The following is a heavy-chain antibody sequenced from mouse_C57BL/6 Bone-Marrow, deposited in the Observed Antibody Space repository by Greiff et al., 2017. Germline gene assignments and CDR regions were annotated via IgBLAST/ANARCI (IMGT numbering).Heavy chain of an antibody. CDR3: ARGDGYPLAMDY. CDR2: ISDGGSYT. J-gene: IGHJ4*01. Sequence: EVQLVESGGGLVKPGGSLTLSCAASGFTFSSYAMSWVRQTPEKRLEWVATISDGGSYTYYPDNVKGRFTISRDNAKNNLYLQMSHLKSEDTAMYYCARGDGYPLAMDYWGQGTSVTVSS. D-gene: IGHD2-3*01. V-gene: IGHV5-4*01. CDR1: GFTFSSYA.